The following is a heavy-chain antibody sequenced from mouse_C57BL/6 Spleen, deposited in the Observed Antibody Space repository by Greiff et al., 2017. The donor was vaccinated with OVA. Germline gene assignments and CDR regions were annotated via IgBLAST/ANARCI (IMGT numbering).Heavy chain of an antibody. CDR3: VRSQYGYVPPFDY. Sequence: VQLQQSGPELVKPGASVKISCKASGYAFSSSWMNWVKQRPGKGLEWIGRIYPGDGDTNYNGKFKGKATLTADKSSSTAYMQLSSLTSEDSAVYFCVRSQYGYVPPFDYWGQGTTLTVSS. D-gene: IGHD2-2*01. CDR2: IYPGDGDT. CDR1: GYAFSSSW. J-gene: IGHJ2*01. V-gene: IGHV1-82*01.